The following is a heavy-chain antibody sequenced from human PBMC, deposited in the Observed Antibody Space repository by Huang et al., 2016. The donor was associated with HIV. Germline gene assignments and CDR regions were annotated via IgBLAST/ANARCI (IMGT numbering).Heavy chain of an antibody. D-gene: IGHD3-10*01. CDR3: ARLPGSITMIRGVITDPY. CDR1: GGSIRSDNYY. CDR2: IYYSWGT. V-gene: IGHV4-39*01. Sequence: QLQLQESGPGLVKPSETLSLTCTVSGGSIRSDNYYWGWIRQPPGKGLEWSGSIYYSWGTYYNPSLKSRVTITVDTSKNQFSLKMRSVTAADTAVYYCARLPGSITMIRGVITDPYWGQGTLVTVSS. J-gene: IGHJ4*02.